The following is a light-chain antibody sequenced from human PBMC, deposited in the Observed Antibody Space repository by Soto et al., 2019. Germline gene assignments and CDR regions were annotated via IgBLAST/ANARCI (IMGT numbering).Light chain of an antibody. CDR1: NIGSNS. V-gene: IGLV3-21*04. Sequence: SYELTQPPSVSVAPGETARITCGGNNIGSNSVHWYQRKPGQAPVVVIYYDRDRPSGIPERFSGSNSGNTATLTISRVEAGDEADYYCQVWDRSSGHVMFGGGTQLTVL. CDR2: YDR. CDR3: QVWDRSSGHVM. J-gene: IGLJ3*02.